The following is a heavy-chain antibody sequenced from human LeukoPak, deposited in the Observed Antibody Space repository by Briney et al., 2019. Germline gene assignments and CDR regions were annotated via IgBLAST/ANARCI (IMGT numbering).Heavy chain of an antibody. J-gene: IGHJ4*02. CDR2: IYDSGST. D-gene: IGHD4-17*01. CDR3: ARGQMVYGDYYYFDY. Sequence: SETLSLTCTVSGGSISSYYWSWIRQPPGKGLEWIGYIYDSGSTNYNPSLKSRFTISVDTSKNQFSLKLSSVTAADTAVYYCARGQMVYGDYYYFDYWGQGTLVTVSS. CDR1: GGSISSYY. V-gene: IGHV4-59*01.